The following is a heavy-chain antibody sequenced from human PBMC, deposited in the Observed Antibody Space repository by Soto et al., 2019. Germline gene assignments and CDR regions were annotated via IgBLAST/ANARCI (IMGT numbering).Heavy chain of an antibody. CDR1: GYTFTGYY. CDR3: ARGPPGIAVAGELKHHDAFDI. Sequence: ASVKVSCKASGYTFTGYYMHWVRQAPGQGHEWMGWINPNSGGTNYAQKFQGWVTMTRDTSISTAYMELSRLRSDDTAVYYCARGPPGIAVAGELKHHDAFDIWGQGTMVTVSS. D-gene: IGHD6-19*01. V-gene: IGHV1-2*04. CDR2: INPNSGGT. J-gene: IGHJ3*02.